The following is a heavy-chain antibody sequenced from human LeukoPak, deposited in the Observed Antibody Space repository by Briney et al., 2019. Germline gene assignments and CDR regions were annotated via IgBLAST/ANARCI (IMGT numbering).Heavy chain of an antibody. J-gene: IGHJ4*02. Sequence: ASVKVSCKASGYTFTSYDINWVRQATGQGLEWMGWMNPNSGNTGYAQKFQGRVTITRNTSISTAYMELSSLRSEDTAVYYCARGPYDSSGYRFDYWGQGTPVTVSS. V-gene: IGHV1-8*03. CDR1: GYTFTSYD. D-gene: IGHD3-22*01. CDR3: ARGPYDSSGYRFDY. CDR2: MNPNSGNT.